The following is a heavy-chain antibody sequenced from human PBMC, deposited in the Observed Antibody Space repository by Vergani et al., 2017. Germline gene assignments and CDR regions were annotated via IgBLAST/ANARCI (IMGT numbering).Heavy chain of an antibody. CDR3: ARDQGGATITGHYRMDV. CDR1: GGTFSSYA. CDR2: IIPIFGTA. Sequence: QVQLVQSGAEVKKPGSSVKVSCKASGGTFSSYAISWVRQAPGQGLEWMGRIIPIFGTANYAQKFQGRVTITADESTSTAYMELSSLRSEDTAVYYCARDQGGATITGHYRMDVWGQGTTVTVSS. D-gene: IGHD1-26*01. J-gene: IGHJ6*02. V-gene: IGHV1-69*13.